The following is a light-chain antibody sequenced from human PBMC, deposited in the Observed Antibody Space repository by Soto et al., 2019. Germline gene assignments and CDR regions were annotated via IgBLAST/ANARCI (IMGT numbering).Light chain of an antibody. Sequence: QTVVTQSSSASASLGSSVKLTCTLSGGHTTYIIAWHQQQPGKAPRYLMKLEGSGSYNKGSGVPDRFSGSSSGADRYLTISNLQSEDEADYYCETWDNNSVLFGGGTKLTVL. V-gene: IGLV4-60*03. CDR1: GGHTTYI. CDR2: LEGSGSY. CDR3: ETWDNNSVL. J-gene: IGLJ2*01.